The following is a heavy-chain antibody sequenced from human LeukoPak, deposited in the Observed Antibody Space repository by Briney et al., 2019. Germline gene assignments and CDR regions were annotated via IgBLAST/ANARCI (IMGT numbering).Heavy chain of an antibody. CDR2: ISYDGSNK. V-gene: IGHV3-30*04. CDR3: ARDRGWELLQRDYYYGMDV. Sequence: GRSLRLSCAASGFTFSSYAMHWVRQAPGKGLEWVAVISYDGSNKYYADSVKGRLTIPRDNSKNTLYLQMNSLRAEDTAVYYCARDRGWELLQRDYYYGMDVWGKGTTVTVSS. J-gene: IGHJ6*04. D-gene: IGHD1-26*01. CDR1: GFTFSSYA.